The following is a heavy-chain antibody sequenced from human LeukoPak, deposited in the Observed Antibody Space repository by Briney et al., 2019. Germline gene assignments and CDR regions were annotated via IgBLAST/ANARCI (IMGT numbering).Heavy chain of an antibody. J-gene: IGHJ4*02. CDR1: GFTFDDYG. CDR2: INWNGGST. D-gene: IGHD3-3*01. Sequence: GGSLRLSCAASGFTFDDYGMSWVRQAPGKGLGWVSGINWNGGSTGYADSVKGRFTISRDNAKNSLYLQMNSLRAEDTALYYCARAPSPPIFGGNPYYFDYWGQGTLVTVSS. V-gene: IGHV3-20*04. CDR3: ARAPSPPIFGGNPYYFDY.